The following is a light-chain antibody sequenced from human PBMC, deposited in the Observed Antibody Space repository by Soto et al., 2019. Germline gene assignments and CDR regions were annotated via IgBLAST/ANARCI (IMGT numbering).Light chain of an antibody. CDR1: QSISSY. Sequence: DIQMTQSPSSLSASVGDRVTITCRASQSISSYLNWYQQKPGKAPKVLIYAASTLQSGVPSRFSGSGSGPDFTLTISSLQPEDFATYYCQHSYSISQITFGQGTRLXIK. J-gene: IGKJ5*01. V-gene: IGKV1-39*01. CDR2: AAS. CDR3: QHSYSISQIT.